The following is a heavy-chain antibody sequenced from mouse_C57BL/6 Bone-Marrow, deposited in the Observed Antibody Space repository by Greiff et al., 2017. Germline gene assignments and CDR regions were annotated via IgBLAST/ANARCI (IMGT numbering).Heavy chain of an antibody. CDR2: IWSGGST. D-gene: IGHD1-1*01. CDR1: GFSLTSYG. Sequence: VKLVESGPGLVQPSQSLSITCTVSGFSLTSYGVHWVRQSPGKGLEWLGVIWSGGSTDYNAAFISRLSISTDNSKSQVFFKMNSLQADVTAIYYCARNYYYCYYYAMDYWGQGTSVTVSS. J-gene: IGHJ4*01. V-gene: IGHV2-2*01. CDR3: ARNYYYCYYYAMDY.